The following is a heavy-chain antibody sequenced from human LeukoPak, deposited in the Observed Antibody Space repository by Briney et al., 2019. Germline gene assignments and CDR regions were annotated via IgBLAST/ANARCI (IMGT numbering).Heavy chain of an antibody. CDR2: ISSSSSTI. CDR3: ARELLTYYYDSSGLPFDY. Sequence: GGSLRLSCAASGFTFSSYSMNWVRQAPGKGLEWVSYISSSSSTIYYAESVKGRFTISRDNAKNSMYLQMNSLRAEDTAVYYCARELLTYYYDSSGLPFDYWGQGTLVTVSS. J-gene: IGHJ4*02. D-gene: IGHD3-22*01. V-gene: IGHV3-48*01. CDR1: GFTFSSYS.